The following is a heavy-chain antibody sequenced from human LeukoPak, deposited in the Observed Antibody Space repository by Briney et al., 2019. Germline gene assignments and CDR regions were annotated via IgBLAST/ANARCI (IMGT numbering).Heavy chain of an antibody. Sequence: SETLSLTCAVYGGSFSGYYWSWIRQPPGKGLEWIGEINHSGSTNYNPSLKSRVTISVDTSKNQFSLKLSSVTAADTAVYYCARDRSNYLGGYYYYGMDVWGQGTTVTVSS. CDR2: INHSGST. J-gene: IGHJ6*02. CDR3: ARDRSNYLGGYYYYGMDV. V-gene: IGHV4-34*01. CDR1: GGSFSGYY. D-gene: IGHD4-11*01.